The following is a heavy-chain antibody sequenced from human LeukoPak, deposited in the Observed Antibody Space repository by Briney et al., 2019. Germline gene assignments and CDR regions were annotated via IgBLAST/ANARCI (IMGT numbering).Heavy chain of an antibody. CDR3: ATNTRLYGDFWSDPPRAFDI. CDR2: ISGSGGST. CDR1: GFTFSSYA. D-gene: IGHD3-3*01. J-gene: IGHJ3*02. V-gene: IGHV3-23*01. Sequence: PGGSLRLSCAASGFTFSSYAMSWVRQAPGKGLEWVSAISGSGGSTYYADSVKGWFTISRDNSKNTLYLQMNSLRAEDTAVYYCATNTRLYGDFWSDPPRAFDIWGQGTMVTVSS.